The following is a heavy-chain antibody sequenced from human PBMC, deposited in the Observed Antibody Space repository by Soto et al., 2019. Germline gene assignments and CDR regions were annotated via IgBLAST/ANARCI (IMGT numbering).Heavy chain of an antibody. CDR1: GYTFTGYY. V-gene: IGHV1-2*02. CDR3: ARDLYCSSTSCYADYGMDV. D-gene: IGHD2-2*01. CDR2: INPNSGGT. J-gene: IGHJ6*02. Sequence: ASVKVSCKASGYTFTGYYMHWVRQAPGQGLEWMGWINPNSGGTNYAQKFQGRVTMTRDTSISTAYMELSRLRSDDTAVYYCARDLYCSSTSCYADYGMDVWGQGTTVTVSS.